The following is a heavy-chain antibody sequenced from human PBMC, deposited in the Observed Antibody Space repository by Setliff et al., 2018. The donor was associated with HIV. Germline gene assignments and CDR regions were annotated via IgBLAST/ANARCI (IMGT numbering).Heavy chain of an antibody. Sequence: PGESLKISCKGSGYSFPNYWIGWVRQMPGKGLEWMGVIYPGDSVTRYGPSFQGQVTISADRSISTAYLQWSSLRASDTAVYYCAKRRRAPGTADLEAFWGQGTLVTVSS. CDR3: AKRRRAPGTADLEAF. J-gene: IGHJ4*02. CDR1: GYSFPNYW. V-gene: IGHV5-51*01. D-gene: IGHD2-21*02. CDR2: IYPGDSVT.